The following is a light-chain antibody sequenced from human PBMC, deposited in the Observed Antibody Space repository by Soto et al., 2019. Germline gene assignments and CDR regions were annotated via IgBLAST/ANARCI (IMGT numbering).Light chain of an antibody. Sequence: QSVLTQPPSASGTPGQRVTISCSGSRSNIGTNTVNWYQQLPGTSPKLLIHSNNQRPSGFPDRFSGSKSGTSASLAISWLQSQDEADYYCSAWDDSLNGPHVIFGGGTKLTVL. J-gene: IGLJ2*01. V-gene: IGLV1-44*01. CDR2: SNN. CDR3: SAWDDSLNGPHVI. CDR1: RSNIGTNT.